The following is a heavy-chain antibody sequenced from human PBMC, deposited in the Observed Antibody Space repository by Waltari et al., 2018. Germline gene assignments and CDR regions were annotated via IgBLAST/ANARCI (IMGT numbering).Heavy chain of an antibody. V-gene: IGHV5-51*01. CDR3: ARHKTSWYSDAFDI. Sequence: EVQLVQSGAEVKKPGESLKISCKGSGYSFTSYWIGWVRQMPGKGLEWSGIIYPWASDTSDSPSFQGQVTISADKSISTAYLQWSSLKASDTAMYYCARHKTSWYSDAFDIWGQGTMVTVSS. D-gene: IGHD6-13*01. J-gene: IGHJ3*02. CDR2: IYPWASDT. CDR1: GYSFTSYW.